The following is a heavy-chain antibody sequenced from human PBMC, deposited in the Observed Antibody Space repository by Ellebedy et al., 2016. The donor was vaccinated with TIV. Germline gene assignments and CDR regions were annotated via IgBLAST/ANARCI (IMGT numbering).Heavy chain of an antibody. CDR3: ARYPGVAAHYFDY. D-gene: IGHD6-19*01. Sequence: MPSETLSLTCTVSGGSISSYYWSLIRQLPGKGLEWIGYIYYSGSTNYNPSLKSRVTISVDTSKNQFSLKLSSVTAADTAVYYCARYPGVAAHYFDYWGQGTLVTVSS. CDR2: IYYSGST. J-gene: IGHJ4*02. V-gene: IGHV4-59*01. CDR1: GGSISSYY.